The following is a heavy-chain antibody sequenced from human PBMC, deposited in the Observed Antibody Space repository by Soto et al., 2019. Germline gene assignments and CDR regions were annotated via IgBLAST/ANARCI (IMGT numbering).Heavy chain of an antibody. CDR3: ARDQPGYSYGYGLGY. J-gene: IGHJ4*02. V-gene: IGHV3-21*01. CDR1: GFTFSSYS. D-gene: IGHD5-18*01. Sequence: SLRLSCAASGFTFSSYSMNWVRQAPGKVLEWVSSISSSSSYIYYADSVKGRFTISRDNAKNSLYLQMNSLRAEDTAVYYCARDQPGYSYGYGLGYWGQGTLVTVSS. CDR2: ISSSSSYI.